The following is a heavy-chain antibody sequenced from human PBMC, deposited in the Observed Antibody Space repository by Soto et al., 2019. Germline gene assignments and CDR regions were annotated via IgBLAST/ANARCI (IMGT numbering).Heavy chain of an antibody. D-gene: IGHD6-13*01. V-gene: IGHV6-1*01. Sequence: SQTLSLTCAISGDSVSSNSAAWNWIRQSPSRGLEWLGRTYYRSKWYNDYAVSVKGRITINPDTSKNQFSLQLNSVTPEDTAVYYCARGGVGGSSCLYYYYGMDVWGQGTTVTVSS. CDR2: TYYRSKWYN. CDR1: GDSVSSNSAA. J-gene: IGHJ6*02. CDR3: ARGGVGGSSCLYYYYGMDV.